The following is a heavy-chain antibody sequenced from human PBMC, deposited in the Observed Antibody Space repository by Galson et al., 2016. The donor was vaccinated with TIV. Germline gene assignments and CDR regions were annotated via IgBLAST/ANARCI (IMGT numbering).Heavy chain of an antibody. J-gene: IGHJ3*01. CDR1: RYTFTSYD. CDR2: MSPDSGNT. Sequence: SVKVSCKASRYTFTSYDINWVRQATGQGLEWMGWMSPDSGNTGYAQKFQGRVTLTTDTSTSTAYMELRSLRSDDTAVYFCARGRAADHAFDLWGQGTMVTVSS. V-gene: IGHV1-8*01. D-gene: IGHD2-15*01. CDR3: ARGRAADHAFDL.